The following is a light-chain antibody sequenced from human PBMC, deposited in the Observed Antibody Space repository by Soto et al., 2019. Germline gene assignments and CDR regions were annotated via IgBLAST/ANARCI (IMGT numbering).Light chain of an antibody. CDR3: QQYNIWPPIT. Sequence: EIVMTQSPATLSVSPGERATLSFRASQSVSSNLAWYQQKPGQAPRLLIYGAYTRAAGVPARFSGSGSGTEFTLTITSLQSEDIALYYCQQYNIWPPITFGQGTRLEN. CDR1: QSVSSN. CDR2: GAY. J-gene: IGKJ5*01. V-gene: IGKV3-15*01.